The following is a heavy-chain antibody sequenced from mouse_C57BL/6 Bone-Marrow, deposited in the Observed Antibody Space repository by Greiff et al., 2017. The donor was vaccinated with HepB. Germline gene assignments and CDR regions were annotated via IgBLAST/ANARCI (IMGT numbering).Heavy chain of an antibody. CDR3: ARALITTVVAPHFDY. CDR1: GYTFTSYG. Sequence: VHLVESGAELARPGASVKLSCKASGYTFTSYGISWVKQRTGQGLEWIGEIYPRSGNTYYNEKFKGKATLTADKSSSTAYMELRSLTSEDSAVYFCARALITTVVAPHFDYWGQGTTLTVSS. D-gene: IGHD1-1*01. V-gene: IGHV1-81*01. J-gene: IGHJ2*01. CDR2: IYPRSGNT.